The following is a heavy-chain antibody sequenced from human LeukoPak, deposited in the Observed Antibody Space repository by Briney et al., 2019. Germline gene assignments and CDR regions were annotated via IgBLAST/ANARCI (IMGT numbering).Heavy chain of an antibody. CDR1: GGSMNDYY. CDR2: NYHSRST. J-gene: IGHJ5*02. Sequence: KPSGNPSLTCRGFGGSMNDYYWTWVRQPPGKGPGGIWYNYHSRSTNYNPSLKSRVTMLADTSKNHVSLQLTSVTAADTAVYYCARVAERFTGWGLDPWGQGILVTVSS. V-gene: IGHV4-59*01. D-gene: IGHD6-19*01. CDR3: ARVAERFTGWGLDP.